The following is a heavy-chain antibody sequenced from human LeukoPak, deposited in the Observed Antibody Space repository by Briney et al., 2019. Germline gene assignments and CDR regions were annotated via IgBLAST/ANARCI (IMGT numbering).Heavy chain of an antibody. Sequence: SETLSLTCAVYGGSFSGYYWSWIRQPPGKGLEWIGEINHSGSTNYNPSLKSRVTISVDTSKNQFSLKLSSVTAADTAVYYCARGRVRPLELRYMDVWGRGTTVTVSS. V-gene: IGHV4-34*01. CDR3: ARGRVRPLELRYMDV. J-gene: IGHJ6*03. CDR1: GGSFSGYY. D-gene: IGHD1-7*01. CDR2: INHSGST.